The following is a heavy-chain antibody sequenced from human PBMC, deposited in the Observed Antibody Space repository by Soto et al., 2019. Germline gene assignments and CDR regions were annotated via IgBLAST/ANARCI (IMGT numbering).Heavy chain of an antibody. CDR1: GFTFSSYA. CDR2: ISGSGGST. CDR3: EKGFRIFGVVINDALAI. J-gene: IGHJ3*02. V-gene: IGHV3-23*01. D-gene: IGHD3-3*01. Sequence: EVQLLESGGGLVQPGGSLRLSCAASGFTFSSYAMSWVRQAPGKGLEWVSAISGSGGSTYYADSVKGRFTISRDNSKNTLYLQMNSRRAEDTAVYYCEKGFRIFGVVINDALAIWGQVTRVTVSS.